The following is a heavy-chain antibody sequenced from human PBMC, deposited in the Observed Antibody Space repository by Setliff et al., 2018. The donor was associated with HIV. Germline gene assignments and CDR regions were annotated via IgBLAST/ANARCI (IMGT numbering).Heavy chain of an antibody. V-gene: IGHV1-69*13. Sequence: GASVKVSCKASGDTFGSYAISWVRQAPGQGLEWMGAIFPIFGTPNYAQKFQGMVTISADESTSTAYMELGSLTSEDTAVYYCARGEATHGPGTYSIYSWGQGTLVTVSS. CDR3: ARGEATHGPGTYSIYS. D-gene: IGHD3-10*01. CDR2: IFPIFGTP. J-gene: IGHJ5*02. CDR1: GDTFGSYA.